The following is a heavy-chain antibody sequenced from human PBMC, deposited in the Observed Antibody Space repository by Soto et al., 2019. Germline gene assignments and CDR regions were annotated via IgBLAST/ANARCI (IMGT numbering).Heavy chain of an antibody. CDR1: GFTFSNYW. D-gene: IGHD1-26*01. CDR3: ARVKSLSRDN. J-gene: IGHJ4*02. CDR2: IKQDGNEK. V-gene: IGHV3-7*05. Sequence: GGSLRLSCAASGFTFSNYWMSWVRQAPGKGLEWVANIKQDGNEKYYVDSVKGRFIISRDNAKNSLYLQMNSLRAEDTAVYYCARVKSLSRDNSGQATLVSMSS.